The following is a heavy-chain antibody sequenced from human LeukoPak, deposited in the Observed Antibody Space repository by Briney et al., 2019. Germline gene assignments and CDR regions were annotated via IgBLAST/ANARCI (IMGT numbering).Heavy chain of an antibody. V-gene: IGHV3-30-3*01. Sequence: GGSLRLSCAASGFTFSSYAMHWVRQAPGKGLEWVAVISYDGSNKYYADSVKGRFTIPRDNSKNTPYLQMNSLRAEDTAVYYCARDTGGYNQYYFDYWGQGTLVTVSS. D-gene: IGHD5-24*01. CDR1: GFTFSSYA. CDR2: ISYDGSNK. CDR3: ARDTGGYNQYYFDY. J-gene: IGHJ4*02.